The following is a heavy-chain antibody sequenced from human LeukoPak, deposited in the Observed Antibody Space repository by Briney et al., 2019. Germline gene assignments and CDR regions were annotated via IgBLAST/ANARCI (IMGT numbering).Heavy chain of an antibody. Sequence: ASVKVSCKASGYTFTGYYMHWVRQAPGQGLEWMGRINPNSGGTNYAQKFQGRVTMTRDTSISTAYMELSRLRSDDTAVYYCARGPMHYYGSGSYLNYWGQGTLVTVSS. V-gene: IGHV1-2*06. CDR2: INPNSGGT. D-gene: IGHD3-10*01. CDR1: GYTFTGYY. CDR3: ARGPMHYYGSGSYLNY. J-gene: IGHJ4*02.